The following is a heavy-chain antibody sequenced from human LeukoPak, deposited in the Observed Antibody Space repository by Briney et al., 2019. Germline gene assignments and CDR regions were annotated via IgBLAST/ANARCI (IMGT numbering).Heavy chain of an antibody. CDR1: GYTFTGYY. Sequence: ASVKVSCKASGYTFTGYYMHWVRQAPGQGLEWMGWINPNSGGTNYAQKFQGRVTMTRDTSISTAYMELSRLRSDDTAVYYYARDPGGSDTAMEFDYWGQGTPVTVSS. CDR2: INPNSGGT. D-gene: IGHD5-18*01. V-gene: IGHV1-2*02. CDR3: ARDPGGSDTAMEFDY. J-gene: IGHJ4*02.